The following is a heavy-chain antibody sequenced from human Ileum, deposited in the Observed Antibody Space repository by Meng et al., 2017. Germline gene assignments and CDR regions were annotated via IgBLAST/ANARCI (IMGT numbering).Heavy chain of an antibody. Sequence: GESLKISCAGSGFMFSGYWVHWVRQSAGKGPVWVARINQDGSGTKYADLAKGRFTVSRDNANDMVYLQMDRLTTEDTGTYYCAKDFDREDWGQGTVVTVYS. CDR1: GFMFSGYW. CDR2: INQDGSGT. V-gene: IGHV3-74*01. CDR3: AKDFDRED. J-gene: IGHJ4*02.